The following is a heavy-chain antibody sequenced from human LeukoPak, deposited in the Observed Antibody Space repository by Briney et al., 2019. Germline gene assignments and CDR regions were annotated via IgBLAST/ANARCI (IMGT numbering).Heavy chain of an antibody. V-gene: IGHV3-9*01. J-gene: IGHJ4*02. CDR1: GFTFDDYA. CDR3: ARGETGRYFDY. CDR2: IGWNSGSI. Sequence: GRSLRLSCAASGFTFDDYAMHWVRQAPGKGLEWVSGIGWNSGSIGYADSVKGRFTISRDNAKNSLYLQMNSLRAEDTALYYCARGETGRYFDYWGQGTLVTVSS. D-gene: IGHD5-12*01.